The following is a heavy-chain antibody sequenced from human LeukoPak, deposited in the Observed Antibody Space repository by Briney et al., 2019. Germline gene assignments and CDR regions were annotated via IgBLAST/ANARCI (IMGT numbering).Heavy chain of an antibody. CDR2: ISYDGSNK. Sequence: GGSLRLSCAASGFTFSSYAMHWVRQAPGKGLEWVAVISYDGSNKYYADSVKGRFTISRDNSKNTLYLQMNSLRAEDTAVYYCACRGSYPNENWFDPWGQGTLVTVSS. D-gene: IGHD1-26*01. CDR3: ACRGSYPNENWFDP. CDR1: GFTFSSYA. J-gene: IGHJ5*02. V-gene: IGHV3-30*01.